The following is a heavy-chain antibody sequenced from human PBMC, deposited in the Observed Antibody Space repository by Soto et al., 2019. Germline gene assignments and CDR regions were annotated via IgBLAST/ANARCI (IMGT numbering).Heavy chain of an antibody. J-gene: IGHJ4*02. Sequence: PGGSLRLSCAASGFNFNIYAMTWVRQAPGKGLEWVSTTGATGRTTYYADSVKGRFTVSRDSSKNALDLQMSNLRAEDTAVYYCATVHNTSRSFDYWGQGTLVTVSS. D-gene: IGHD1-20*01. CDR1: GFNFNIYA. CDR3: ATVHNTSRSFDY. V-gene: IGHV3-23*01. CDR2: TGATGRTT.